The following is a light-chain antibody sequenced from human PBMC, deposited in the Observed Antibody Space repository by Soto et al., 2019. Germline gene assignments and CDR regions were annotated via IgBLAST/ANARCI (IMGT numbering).Light chain of an antibody. Sequence: DIQMTQAPSALAASVGDRVTITCRASQSISSWLAWYQQKPGKAPKLLIYDASSLESGVPSRFSGSGSGTELTLTITSMQPDDFATYYCTTYNSYSDAFGQGTNAAIK. CDR2: DAS. CDR3: TTYNSYSDA. V-gene: IGKV1-5*01. CDR1: QSISSW. J-gene: IGKJ1*01.